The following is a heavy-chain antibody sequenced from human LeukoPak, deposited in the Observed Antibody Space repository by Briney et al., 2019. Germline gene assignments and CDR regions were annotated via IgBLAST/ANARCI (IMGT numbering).Heavy chain of an antibody. Sequence: ASVKVSCKASGYTFTSYGISWVRQAPGQGLEWMGWISGYNGNTNYAQNLQGRVTMTRDTSTSTVYMELSSLRSEDTAVYYCATCSSTSCYKGGLDYWGQGTLVTVSS. CDR2: ISGYNGNT. CDR1: GYTFTSYG. CDR3: ATCSSTSCYKGGLDY. J-gene: IGHJ4*02. V-gene: IGHV1-18*01. D-gene: IGHD2-2*02.